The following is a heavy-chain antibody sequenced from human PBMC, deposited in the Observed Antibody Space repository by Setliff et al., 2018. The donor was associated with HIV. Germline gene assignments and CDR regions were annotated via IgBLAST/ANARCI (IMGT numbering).Heavy chain of an antibody. CDR3: ARDPNLGDYFYYYYMDV. V-gene: IGHV3-30*04. J-gene: IGHJ6*03. D-gene: IGHD3-16*01. CDR2: ISYDGRDK. CDR1: GFTLNRYA. Sequence: PGGSLRLSCIASGFTLNRYAMHWVRQTPGKGLEWVALISYDGRDKYYADSVRGRFTISRDNSKNTLYLQMSTLRAEDTAVYYCARDPNLGDYFYYYYMDVWGKGTTVTVSS.